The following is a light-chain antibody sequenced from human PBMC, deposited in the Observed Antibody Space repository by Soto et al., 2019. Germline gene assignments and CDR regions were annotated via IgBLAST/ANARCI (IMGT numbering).Light chain of an antibody. V-gene: IGLV2-8*01. CDR1: SSDVGGYGY. Sequence: QSVLTQPPSASGSPGQSVTISCTGTSSDVGGYGYVSWYQQRPGKAPKLMIYEVTKRPSGVPDRFSGSKSGNTASLTVSGLQAEDEADYYCSSYTGSDSVLFGGGTKVTVL. CDR3: SSYTGSDSVL. J-gene: IGLJ3*02. CDR2: EVT.